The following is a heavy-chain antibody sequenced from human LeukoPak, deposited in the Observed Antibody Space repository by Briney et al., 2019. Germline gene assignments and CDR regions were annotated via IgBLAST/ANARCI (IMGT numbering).Heavy chain of an antibody. Sequence: KPGGSLRLSCAASGFTFSDYYMSWIRQAPGKGLEWVSYISSSGSTIYYADSVKGRFTISRDNSKNTLYLQMNSLRAEDTAVYYCAKDTDYYGSGKGLDYWGQGTLVTVSS. J-gene: IGHJ4*02. CDR1: GFTFSDYY. CDR3: AKDTDYYGSGKGLDY. V-gene: IGHV3-11*01. D-gene: IGHD3-10*01. CDR2: ISSSGSTI.